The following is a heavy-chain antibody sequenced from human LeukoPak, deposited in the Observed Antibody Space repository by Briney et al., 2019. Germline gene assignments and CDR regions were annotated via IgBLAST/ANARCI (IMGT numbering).Heavy chain of an antibody. CDR3: VRDSAGNDY. CDR1: GFTFSTYW. CDR2: IKQDGSEK. J-gene: IGHJ4*02. V-gene: IGHV3-7*01. D-gene: IGHD6-13*01. Sequence: PGGSLRLSCAASGFTFSTYWMSWVRQAPGKGLEWVGNIKQDGSEKYYVDSVKGRFTISRDNAKNSLYLQMNSLRAEDTAMYYCVRDSAGNDYWGQGTLVTVSS.